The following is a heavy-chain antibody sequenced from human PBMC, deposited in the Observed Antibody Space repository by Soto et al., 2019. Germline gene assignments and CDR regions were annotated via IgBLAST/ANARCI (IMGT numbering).Heavy chain of an antibody. Sequence: QLQLQESGPGLVKPSETLSLTCTVSGGSTGSSLYQWAWIRQPPGKGLEWIGNVYYNGNTYYKASLRSRVTISVDTSNNQFSLKVTSVTAADTAVYYCARFSGSYNARYFDYWGQGTLVTVSS. D-gene: IGHD1-26*01. CDR1: GGSTGSSLYQ. V-gene: IGHV4-39*01. CDR3: ARFSGSYNARYFDY. J-gene: IGHJ4*02. CDR2: VYYNGNT.